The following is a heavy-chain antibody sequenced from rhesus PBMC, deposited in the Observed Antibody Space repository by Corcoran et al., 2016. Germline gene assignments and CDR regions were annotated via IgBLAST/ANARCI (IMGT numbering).Heavy chain of an antibody. V-gene: IGHV4-147*01. CDR2: IYGSSGST. CDR3: ARAPAGYSYGHYGLDS. CDR1: GYSISSNY. D-gene: IGHD5-36*01. J-gene: IGHJ6*01. Sequence: QVQLQESGPGLVKPSETLSLTCAVSGYSISSNYWSWIRQPPGKGLEWIGYIYGSSGSTSYNPSLKSRVTISPDTSKTQFALKRSSVTAADTAVYYCARAPAGYSYGHYGLDSWGQGVVVTVSS.